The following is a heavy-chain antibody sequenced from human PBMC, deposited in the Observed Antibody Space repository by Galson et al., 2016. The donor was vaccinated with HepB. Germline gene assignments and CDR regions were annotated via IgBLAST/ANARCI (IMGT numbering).Heavy chain of an antibody. J-gene: IGHJ4*02. CDR3: ARGGGWISEY. V-gene: IGHV3-30*03. CDR2: MSYDGSNE. D-gene: IGHD5-12*01. CDR1: GFTFSRYA. Sequence: SLRLSCAASGFTFSRYAMHWVRQAPGKGLEWVAVMSYDGSNEDYIDSVKGRFSISKDNAKDLLYLQMNSLRGEDTAVYYCARGGGWISEYWGQGTLVTVSS.